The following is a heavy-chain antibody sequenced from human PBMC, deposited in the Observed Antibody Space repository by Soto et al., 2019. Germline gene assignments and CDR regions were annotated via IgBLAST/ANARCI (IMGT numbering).Heavy chain of an antibody. V-gene: IGHV4-31*03. J-gene: IGHJ5*02. CDR2: IYNSGST. Sequence: QVQLQESGPGLVKPSQTLSLTCTVSGGSISSGGYYWSWIRQHPGKGLEWIGYIYNSGSTYYNPXXXSRVTIXADTSXXXXXXXLSSVXAAXXXXXXCARDPAPWGQGTLVTVSS. CDR3: ARDPAP. CDR1: GGSISSGGYY.